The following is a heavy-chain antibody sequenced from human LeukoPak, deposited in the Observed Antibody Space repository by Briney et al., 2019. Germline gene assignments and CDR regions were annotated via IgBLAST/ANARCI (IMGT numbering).Heavy chain of an antibody. CDR3: TSYDFWSGYLNY. D-gene: IGHD3-3*01. V-gene: IGHV3-49*04. CDR1: GFTFGDYA. J-gene: IGHJ4*02. CDR2: IRSKAYGGTT. Sequence: GGSLRLSCTVSGFTFGDYAMSWVRQALGKGLEWVGFIRSKAYGGTTEYAASVKGRFTISRDDSKSIAYLQMNSLKTEDTAVYYCTSYDFWSGYLNYWGQGTLVTVSS.